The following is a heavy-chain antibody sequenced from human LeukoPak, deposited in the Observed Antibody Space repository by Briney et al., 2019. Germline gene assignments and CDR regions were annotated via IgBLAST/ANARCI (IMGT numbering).Heavy chain of an antibody. D-gene: IGHD2-21*02. V-gene: IGHV1-18*01. Sequence: ASVKVSCKASGYTLTSYGISWVRQAPGQGLEWRGWISAYNGNTNYAQKLQGRVTMTTDTSTSTAYMELRSLRSDDTAVYYCASRTSLCWRGDCLLDYYYGMDVWGQGTTVTVSS. CDR2: ISAYNGNT. CDR3: ASRTSLCWRGDCLLDYYYGMDV. CDR1: GYTLTSYG. J-gene: IGHJ6*02.